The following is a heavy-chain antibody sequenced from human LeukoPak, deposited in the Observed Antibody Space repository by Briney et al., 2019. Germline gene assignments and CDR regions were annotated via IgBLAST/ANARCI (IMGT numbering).Heavy chain of an antibody. D-gene: IGHD3-3*01. Sequence: PSETLSLTCTVSGGSISSYYWSWIRQPPGKGLEWIGYIYYNGSTNYNPSLKSRVTISVDTSKNQFSLKLSSVTAADTAVYYCARGSAFGDWVDYWGQGTLVTVSS. J-gene: IGHJ4*02. CDR2: IYYNGST. CDR3: ARGSAFGDWVDY. CDR1: GGSISSYY. V-gene: IGHV4-59*01.